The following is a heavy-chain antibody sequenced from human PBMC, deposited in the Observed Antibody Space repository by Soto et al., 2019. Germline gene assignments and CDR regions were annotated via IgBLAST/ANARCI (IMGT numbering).Heavy chain of an antibody. D-gene: IGHD3-9*01. J-gene: IGHJ6*02. CDR3: ARDGLIRYFASYGMDV. CDR2: ISWNSGSI. V-gene: IGHV3-9*01. CDR1: GFTFDDYA. Sequence: GGSLRISCAASGFTFDDYAMHWVRQAPGKGLEWVSGISWNSGSIGYADSVKGRFTISRDNAKNSLYLQMNSLRSDDTAVYYCARDGLIRYFASYGMDVWGQGTTVTVSS.